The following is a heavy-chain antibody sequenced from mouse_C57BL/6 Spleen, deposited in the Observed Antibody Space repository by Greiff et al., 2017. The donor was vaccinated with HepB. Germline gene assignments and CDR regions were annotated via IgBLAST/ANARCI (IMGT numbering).Heavy chain of an antibody. V-gene: IGHV1-76*01. CDR3: ARADITTRFDY. D-gene: IGHD1-2*01. CDR2: IYPGSGNT. CDR1: GYTFTDYY. Sequence: VQLQESGAELVRPGASVKLSCKASGYTFTDYYINWVKQRPGQGLEWIARIYPGSGNTYYNEKFKGKATLTAEKSSSTAYMQLSSLTSEDSAVYFGARADITTRFDYWGQGTTLTVSS. J-gene: IGHJ2*01.